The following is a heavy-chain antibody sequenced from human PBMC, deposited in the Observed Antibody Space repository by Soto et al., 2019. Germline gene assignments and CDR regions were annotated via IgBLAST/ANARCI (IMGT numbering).Heavy chain of an antibody. Sequence: GGSLRLSCAASGFMFSDYAMDWVRQAPGKGLEWVSYFSRTDNTVQYADSVKGRFIISRDNVANSLYLQMHSLTAEDTAIYYCSREPHSSHHNFDYWRPGTLVTVSS. CDR3: SREPHSSHHNFDY. CDR2: FSRTDNTV. D-gene: IGHD5-18*01. J-gene: IGHJ4*02. V-gene: IGHV3-48*03. CDR1: GFMFSDYA.